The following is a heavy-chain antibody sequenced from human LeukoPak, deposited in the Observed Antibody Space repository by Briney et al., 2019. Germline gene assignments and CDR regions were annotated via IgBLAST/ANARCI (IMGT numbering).Heavy chain of an antibody. CDR2: IIPILGIA. D-gene: IGHD4-17*01. V-gene: IGHV1-69*04. CDR3: ARVSVTTGPLDY. CDR1: GGTFSSYA. Sequence: ASVKVSCKASGGTFSSYAISWVRQAPGQGLEWMGRIIPILGIANYAQKFQGRVTITADKSTSTAYMELSSLRSEDTAVYYCARVSVTTGPLDYWGQGTLVTVSS. J-gene: IGHJ4*02.